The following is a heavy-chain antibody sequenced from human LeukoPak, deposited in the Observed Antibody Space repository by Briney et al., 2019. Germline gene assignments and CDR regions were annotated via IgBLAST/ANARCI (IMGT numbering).Heavy chain of an antibody. V-gene: IGHV3-30*02. CDR1: GFTFISYG. CDR2: IRYDGSNK. Sequence: PGGSLRLSCAASGFTFISYGMHWVRQAPGKGLEWVTFIRYDGSNKYYADSVKGRFIISRDNSKNTLYLQMNSLRPNDTAVYSCTRERDDFWSASGSHYMDVWGKGTTVTVSS. J-gene: IGHJ6*03. D-gene: IGHD3-3*01. CDR3: TRERDDFWSASGSHYMDV.